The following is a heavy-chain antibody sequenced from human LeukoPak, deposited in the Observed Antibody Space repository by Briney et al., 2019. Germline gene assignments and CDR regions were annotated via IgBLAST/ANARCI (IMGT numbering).Heavy chain of an antibody. V-gene: IGHV3-30*02. J-gene: IGHJ4*02. CDR2: IRYDGSNK. CDR3: AKQLGYCSSTSCYSFDY. CDR1: GFTFSSYG. Sequence: PGGSLRLSCAASGFTFSSYGMHWVRQAPGKGLEWVAFIRYDGSNKYYADSVKGRFTISRDNSKNTLYLQMNSLRAEDTAVYYCAKQLGYCSSTSCYSFDYWGQGTLVTVSS. D-gene: IGHD2-2*02.